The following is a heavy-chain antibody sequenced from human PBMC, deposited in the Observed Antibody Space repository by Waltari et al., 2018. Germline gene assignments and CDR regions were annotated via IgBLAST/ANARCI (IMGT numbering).Heavy chain of an antibody. Sequence: QVEESGGGVVQPGGSLRLSCVDSGYPFNNYGMHWVRQDAGKGLEWLAVISSDGSGKYYADSMKGRFTMSRDNSKNTVYLQMNSLRPEDTAVYYCAKAGGIYNYPLDPWGQGTLVTVSS. CDR1: GYPFNNYG. J-gene: IGHJ5*02. CDR2: ISSDGSGK. D-gene: IGHD1-26*01. CDR3: AKAGGIYNYPLDP. V-gene: IGHV3-30*18.